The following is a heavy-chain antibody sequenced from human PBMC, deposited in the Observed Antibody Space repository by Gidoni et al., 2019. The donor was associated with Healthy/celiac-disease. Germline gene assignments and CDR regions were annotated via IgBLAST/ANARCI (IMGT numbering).Heavy chain of an antibody. CDR2: IRWNSGSI. CDR1: GFPFADYV. D-gene: IGHD3-10*01. J-gene: IGHJ6*02. Sequence: EVQLVESGGGLVQPGRSLRLSCAASGFPFADYVMHWVRQAPGKGLEWVSVIRWNSGSIGYADSVKGRFTISRDNAKNSLYLQMNSLRAEDTDLYYCAKGRYYYGSGSYYPNYGMDVWGQGTTVTVSS. V-gene: IGHV3-9*01. CDR3: AKGRYYYGSGSYYPNYGMDV.